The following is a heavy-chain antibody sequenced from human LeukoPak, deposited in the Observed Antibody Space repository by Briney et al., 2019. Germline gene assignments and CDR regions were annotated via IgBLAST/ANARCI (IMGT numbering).Heavy chain of an antibody. CDR2: IYHSGST. Sequence: SETLSLTCAVSGYSISSGYYWGWIRQPPGKGLEWIGSIYHSGSTYYNPSLKSRVTISVDTSKNQFSLKLSSVTAAVTAVYYCARHSGGTKRDPFDYWGQGTLVTVSS. V-gene: IGHV4-38-2*01. CDR3: ARHSGGTKRDPFDY. CDR1: GYSISSGYY. J-gene: IGHJ4*02. D-gene: IGHD1-1*01.